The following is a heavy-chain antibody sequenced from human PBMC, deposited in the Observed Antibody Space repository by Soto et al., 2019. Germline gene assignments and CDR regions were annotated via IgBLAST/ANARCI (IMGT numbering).Heavy chain of an antibody. V-gene: IGHV3-30*19. CDR1: GFMFKSYV. J-gene: IGHJ4*02. CDR2: TSYDGNNK. D-gene: IGHD3-16*01. CDR3: ARWGTTGGFNL. Sequence: QLHLVESGGGVVQPGTSLRLSCTASGFMFKSYVMHWVRQAPGKGLEWVALTSYDGNNKYYGDSVKGRFTVSRDNSKNTMHLQTDSVRAEDTALYYCARWGTTGGFNLWGQGTLVSVSS.